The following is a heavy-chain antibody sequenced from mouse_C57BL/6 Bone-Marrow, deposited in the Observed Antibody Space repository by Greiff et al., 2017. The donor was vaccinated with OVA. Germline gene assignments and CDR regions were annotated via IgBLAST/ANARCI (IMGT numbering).Heavy chain of an antibody. J-gene: IGHJ1*03. D-gene: IGHD1-1*01. CDR3: ASSHHGSSYWYFDV. V-gene: IGHV7-3*01. Sequence: EVQRVESGGGLVQPGGSLSLSCAASGFTFTDYYMSWVRQPPGKALEWLGFIRNKANGYTTEYSASVKGRFTISRDNSQSILYLQMNALRAEDSATYYCASSHHGSSYWYFDVWGTGTTVTVFS. CDR1: GFTFTDYY. CDR2: IRNKANGYTT.